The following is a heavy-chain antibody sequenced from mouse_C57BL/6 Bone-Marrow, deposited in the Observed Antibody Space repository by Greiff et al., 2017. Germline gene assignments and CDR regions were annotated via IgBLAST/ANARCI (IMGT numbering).Heavy chain of an antibody. CDR1: GFTFNTYA. Sequence: EVQVVESGGGLVQPKGSLKLSCAASGFTFNTYAMHWVRQAPGKGLEWVARIRSKSSNYATYYADSVKDRFTISRDDSQSMLYLQMNNLKTEDTAMYYCVRAGYGNLPYWYFDVWGTGTTVTVSS. CDR3: VRAGYGNLPYWYFDV. D-gene: IGHD2-1*01. V-gene: IGHV10-3*01. J-gene: IGHJ1*03. CDR2: IRSKSSNYAT.